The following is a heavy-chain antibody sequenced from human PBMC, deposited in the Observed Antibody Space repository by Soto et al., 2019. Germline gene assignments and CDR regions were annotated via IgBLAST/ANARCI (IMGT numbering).Heavy chain of an antibody. J-gene: IGHJ6*02. D-gene: IGHD6-13*01. CDR2: IYPGDSDT. V-gene: IGHV5-51*01. Sequence: EVQLVQSGAEVKKPGESLKISCKGSGYSFTTYWIGWVRQMPGKGLEGMVIIYPGDSDTRYSPSFQGQVTISADKSINTTYLQWSSLKASDTAIYYCERQAAAGKYFYAMDVWGQGTTVTVSS. CDR3: ERQAAAGKYFYAMDV. CDR1: GYSFTTYW.